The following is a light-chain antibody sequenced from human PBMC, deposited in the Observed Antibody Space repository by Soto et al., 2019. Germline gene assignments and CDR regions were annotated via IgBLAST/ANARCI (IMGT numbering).Light chain of an antibody. J-gene: IGKJ5*01. CDR3: QHYGRSHPIT. V-gene: IGKV3-20*01. CDR2: GAS. CDR1: QSVSSKY. Sequence: EVVLTQSPGTLSLSPGERATLSCRASQSVSSKYLAWYQKKPGQAPRFRSYGASSRATGIPDMFSGSGSGTAFTLTITRLEPEDFAVYYCQHYGRSHPITFGQGTQLEIK.